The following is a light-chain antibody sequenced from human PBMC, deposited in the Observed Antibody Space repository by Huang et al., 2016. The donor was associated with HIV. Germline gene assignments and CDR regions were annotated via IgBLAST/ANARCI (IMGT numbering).Light chain of an antibody. Sequence: DIVMTQSPLSLPVTPGEPASISCRSSQSLLHSNGYNYLDWYLQKPGQSPQLLIYLGSSRASGVPDRFGGSGSGTDFTLKISRVDAEDVGVYFCMQALQTPLTFGGGTKVEIK. CDR1: QSLLHSNGYNY. V-gene: IGKV2-28*01. CDR3: MQALQTPLT. CDR2: LGS. J-gene: IGKJ4*01.